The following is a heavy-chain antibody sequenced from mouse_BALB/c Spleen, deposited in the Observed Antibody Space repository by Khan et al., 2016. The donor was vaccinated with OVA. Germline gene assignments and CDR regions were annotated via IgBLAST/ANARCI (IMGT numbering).Heavy chain of an antibody. CDR1: GFSFSSYA. CDR2: ISSGGNT. CDR3: ARLVDY. Sequence: EVQLVESGGGLVKPGGSLKLSCAGSGFSFSSYAMSWVRLTPEKRLEWVASISSGGNTYYPDSVKGRFTISRDNARNILYLQMNSLRSEDTAMYXCARLVDYWGQGTSVTVSS. V-gene: IGHV5-6-5*01. J-gene: IGHJ4*01.